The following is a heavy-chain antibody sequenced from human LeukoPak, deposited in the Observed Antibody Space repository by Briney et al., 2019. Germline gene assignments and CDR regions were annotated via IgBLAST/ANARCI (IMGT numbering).Heavy chain of an antibody. CDR2: MNPNSGNT. CDR3: ARSVTSGYCSSTSCYYYYYYGMDV. V-gene: IGHV1-8*01. D-gene: IGHD2-2*01. CDR1: GYTFTSYD. J-gene: IGHJ6*02. Sequence: ASVKVSCKASGYTFTSYDINWVRQATGQGLEWMGWMNPNSGNTGYAQKFQGRVTMTRNTSISTAYVELSSLRSEDTAVYYCARSVTSGYCSSTSCYYYYYYGMDVWGQGTTVTVSS.